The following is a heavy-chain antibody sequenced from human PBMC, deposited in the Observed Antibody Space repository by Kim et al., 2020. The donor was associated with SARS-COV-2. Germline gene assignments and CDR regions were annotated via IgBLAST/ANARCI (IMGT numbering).Heavy chain of an antibody. D-gene: IGHD5-12*01. CDR3: ARHVAYSGYYYFDY. V-gene: IGHV4-39*01. CDR2: IYYSGST. Sequence: SETLSLTCTVSGGSISSSSYYWGWIRQPPGKGLEWIGSIYYSGSTYYNPSLKSRVTISVDTSKNQFSLKLSSVTAADTAVYYCARHVAYSGYYYFDYWGQGTLVTVSS. J-gene: IGHJ4*02. CDR1: GGSISSSSYY.